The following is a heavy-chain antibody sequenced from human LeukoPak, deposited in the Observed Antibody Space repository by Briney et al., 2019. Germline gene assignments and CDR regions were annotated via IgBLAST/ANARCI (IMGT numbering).Heavy chain of an antibody. D-gene: IGHD2-2*01. CDR2: IYHSGST. J-gene: IGHJ3*02. Sequence: SETLSVTCTVSGGSISSGGYYWSWIRQPPGKGLEWIGYIYHSGSTYYNPSLKSRVTISVDRSKNQFSLKLSSVTAADTAVYYCARGGGYCSSTSCLADIWGQGTMVTVSS. CDR1: GGSISSGGYY. CDR3: ARGGGYCSSTSCLADI. V-gene: IGHV4-30-2*01.